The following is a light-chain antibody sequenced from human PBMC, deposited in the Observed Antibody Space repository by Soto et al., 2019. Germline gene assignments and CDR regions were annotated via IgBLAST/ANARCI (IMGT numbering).Light chain of an antibody. J-gene: IGKJ2*01. CDR3: HQYSGLYT. Sequence: DIQMTQSPSALSASVGDRVTITCRASQSISRWLAWYQQKPGKAPKLLIYKASSLQGGVPSRFSGSGSGTEFTLTISGLRPDDVATYYCHQYSGLYTFGQGTKLEI. CDR1: QSISRW. V-gene: IGKV1-5*03. CDR2: KAS.